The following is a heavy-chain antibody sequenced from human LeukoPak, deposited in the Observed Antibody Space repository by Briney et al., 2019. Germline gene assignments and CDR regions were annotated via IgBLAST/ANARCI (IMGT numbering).Heavy chain of an antibody. V-gene: IGHV3-23*01. CDR2: ISGSGGST. D-gene: IGHD3-16*01. CDR1: VFAFSTYA. Sequence: GGSLRLSCAASVFAFSTYAMSWVRQAPGKGLEWVSGISGSGGSTYHADSVKGRFTTSRDNSKNTLYLQMNSLRAEDTAVYYCAKDLGVFITGNWFDPWGQGTLVTVSS. J-gene: IGHJ5*02. CDR3: AKDLGVFITGNWFDP.